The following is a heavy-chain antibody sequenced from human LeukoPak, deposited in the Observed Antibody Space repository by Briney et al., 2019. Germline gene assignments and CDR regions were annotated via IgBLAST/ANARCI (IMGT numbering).Heavy chain of an antibody. V-gene: IGHV3-74*01. D-gene: IGHD3-22*01. CDR1: GFTFSSYG. J-gene: IGHJ5*02. Sequence: PGRSLRLSCAASGFTFSSYGMHWVRQAPGKGLVWVSRINSDGSSTSYADSVKGRFTISRDNAKNTLYLQMNSLRAEDTAVYYCARHYYDSSGCYDFDPWGQGTLVTVSS. CDR2: INSDGSST. CDR3: ARHYYDSSGCYDFDP.